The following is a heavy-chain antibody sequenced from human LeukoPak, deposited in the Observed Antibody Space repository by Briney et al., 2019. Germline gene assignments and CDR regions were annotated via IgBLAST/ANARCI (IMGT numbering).Heavy chain of an antibody. CDR2: IYHSGST. CDR1: GYSISSGYY. J-gene: IGHJ4*02. D-gene: IGHD1-26*01. Sequence: PSETLSLTCAVSGYSISSGYYWGWIRQPPGKGLEWIGSIYHSGSTYYNPSLKSRVTISVDTSKNQFSLKLSSVTAAGTAVYYCARVPIFKASGSYSDYWGQGTLVTVSS. CDR3: ARVPIFKASGSYSDY. V-gene: IGHV4-38-2*01.